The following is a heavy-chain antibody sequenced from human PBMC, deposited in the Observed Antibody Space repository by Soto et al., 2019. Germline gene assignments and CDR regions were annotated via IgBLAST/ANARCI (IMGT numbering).Heavy chain of an antibody. CDR3: ARDSQYSTSWQRFDS. CDR1: GYTFTNYA. J-gene: IGHJ4*02. CDR2: VNTYNGNP. Sequence: QVQLVQSGVEVKKPGASVKVSCKASGYTFTNYAISWVRQAPGRGLEGMGWVNTYNGNPNYAQNFQGRITMTTNTSTGTADMELRSLKSDDSAVYYCARDSQYSTSWQRFDSWGQGTLVTVSS. V-gene: IGHV1-18*01. D-gene: IGHD6-13*01.